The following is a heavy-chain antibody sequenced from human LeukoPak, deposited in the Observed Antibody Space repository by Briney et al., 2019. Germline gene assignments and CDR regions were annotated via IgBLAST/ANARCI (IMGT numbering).Heavy chain of an antibody. CDR2: ISAYNGNT. Sequence: ASVRVSCKASGYTFTSYGISWVRQAPGQGLEWMGWISAYNGNTNYAQKLQGRVTMTTDTSTSTAYMELRSLRSDDTAVYYCATGRNDYDAFDIWGQGTMVTVSS. V-gene: IGHV1-18*01. J-gene: IGHJ3*02. CDR1: GYTFTSYG. D-gene: IGHD4-11*01. CDR3: ATGRNDYDAFDI.